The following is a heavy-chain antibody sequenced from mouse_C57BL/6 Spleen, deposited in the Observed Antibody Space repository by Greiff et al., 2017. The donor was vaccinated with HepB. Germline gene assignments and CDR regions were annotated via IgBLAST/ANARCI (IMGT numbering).Heavy chain of an antibody. D-gene: IGHD1-1*01. Sequence: EVQLQQSGPVLVKPGASVKMSCKASGYTFTDYYMNWVKQSHGKSLEWIGVINPYNGGTSYTQKFKGQATVTVDKSSSTAYMELNSLTSEDSAVYYWARWGYYGSSPYFDYWGQGTTLTVSS. J-gene: IGHJ2*01. CDR3: ARWGYYGSSPYFDY. V-gene: IGHV1-19*01. CDR1: GYTFTDYY. CDR2: INPYNGGT.